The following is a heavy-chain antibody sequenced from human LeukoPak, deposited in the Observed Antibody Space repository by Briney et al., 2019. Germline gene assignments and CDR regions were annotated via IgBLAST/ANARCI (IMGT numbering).Heavy chain of an antibody. V-gene: IGHV4-39*07. J-gene: IGHJ2*01. Sequence: SETLSLTCTVSGGSISNSGYYWGWIRQPPGKGLEWIGSIYYSGSTYYNPSLKSRVTISVDTSKNQFSLKLTSVTAADTAVYYCARDLYGYWYFDLWGRGTLVTVSS. CDR2: IYYSGST. CDR1: GGSISNSGYY. CDR3: ARDLYGYWYFDL. D-gene: IGHD4-17*01.